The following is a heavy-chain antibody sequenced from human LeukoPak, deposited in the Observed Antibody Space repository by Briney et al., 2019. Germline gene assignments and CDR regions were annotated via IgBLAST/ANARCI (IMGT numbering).Heavy chain of an antibody. Sequence: PGGSLRLSCAASGSTFSSYAMHWVRQAPGKGLEWVAVISYDGSNKYYADSVKGRFTISRDNCKNTLYLQMNSLRAEDTAVYYCARVEEKWLVGVLFDYWGQGTLVTVSS. D-gene: IGHD6-19*01. J-gene: IGHJ4*02. V-gene: IGHV3-30-3*01. CDR1: GSTFSSYA. CDR2: ISYDGSNK. CDR3: ARVEEKWLVGVLFDY.